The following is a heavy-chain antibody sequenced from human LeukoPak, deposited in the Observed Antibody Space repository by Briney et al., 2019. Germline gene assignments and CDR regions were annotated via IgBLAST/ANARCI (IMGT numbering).Heavy chain of an antibody. CDR2: IYPGDSDT. J-gene: IGHJ4*02. Sequence: GESLKISCQGSGYSFTNYWIGWVRQMPGKGLQWMGIIYPGDSDTRYGPSFQGQVTISADKSINTAYLQWSSLKASDTAMYYCARYSQHLGMDYWGQGTLVIVSS. V-gene: IGHV5-51*01. CDR1: GYSFTNYW. D-gene: IGHD2-15*01. CDR3: ARYSQHLGMDY.